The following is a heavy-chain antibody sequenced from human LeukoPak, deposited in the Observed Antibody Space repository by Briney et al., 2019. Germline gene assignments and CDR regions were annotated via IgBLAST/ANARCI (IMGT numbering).Heavy chain of an antibody. CDR2: ISGSGNTT. J-gene: IGHJ4*02. CDR3: AKDKVGYSSG. CDR1: GFTFSSYA. V-gene: IGHV3-23*01. D-gene: IGHD6-19*01. Sequence: GGSLRLSCAASGFTFSSYAMSWVRQAPGKGLEWVSGISGSGNTTYHADSVKGRFTISRDNSKNTLYLQMNSLRAEDTAVYYCAKDKVGYSSGWGQGTLVTVSS.